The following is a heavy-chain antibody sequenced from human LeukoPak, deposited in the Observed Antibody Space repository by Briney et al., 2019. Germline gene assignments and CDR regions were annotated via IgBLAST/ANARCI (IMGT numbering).Heavy chain of an antibody. V-gene: IGHV3-74*01. J-gene: IGHJ5*02. CDR1: GFTFSNYF. CDR2: INGDGTST. CDR3: TRRVDSTRWFDP. Sequence: GGSLRLSCSVSGFTFSNYFVHWVRRAPGEGLVWVSRINGDGTSTIYADSVKGRFTISRDNAKNTLYLQMNSLRAEDTAIYYCTRRVDSTRWFDPWGQGTLVSVSS. D-gene: IGHD1-1*01.